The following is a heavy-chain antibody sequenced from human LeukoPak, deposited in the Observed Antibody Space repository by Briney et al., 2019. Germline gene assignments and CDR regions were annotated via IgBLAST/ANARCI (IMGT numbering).Heavy chain of an antibody. CDR1: GGSISSYY. D-gene: IGHD6-13*01. Sequence: SETLSLTCTVSGGSISSYYWSWIRQPAGKGLEWIGRFYSSVSTNYNPSPKSRVTMSVDRSKNLFSLNLTSVTAADTAVYFCVREKLYSSSWGFQHWGQGALVSVSS. CDR3: VREKLYSSSWGFQH. J-gene: IGHJ1*01. CDR2: FYSSVST. V-gene: IGHV4-4*07.